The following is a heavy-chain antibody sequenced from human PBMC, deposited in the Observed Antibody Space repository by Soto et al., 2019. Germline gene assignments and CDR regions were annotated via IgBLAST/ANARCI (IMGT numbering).Heavy chain of an antibody. V-gene: IGHV3-7*04. CDR3: ARGWGLDP. CDR1: GFTFNSYW. CDR2: IKQDGSEK. D-gene: IGHD1-26*01. Sequence: EVQLVESGGRLVQPGGSLRLSCAASGFTFNSYWMTWVCQAPGKGLEWVANIKQDGSEKYYVDSVKGRFTISRDNAKNSLYLQTNSLRAEDTAVYYCARGWGLDPWGQGTLVTVSS. J-gene: IGHJ5*02.